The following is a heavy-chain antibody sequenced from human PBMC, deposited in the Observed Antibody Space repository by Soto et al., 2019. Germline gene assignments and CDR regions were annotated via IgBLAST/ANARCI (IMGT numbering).Heavy chain of an antibody. CDR1: GFIFSSFA. J-gene: IGHJ4*02. CDR2: ISGGGDRI. Sequence: GGSLRLSCAASGFIFSSFAMSWVRQAPGKGLEWVSTISGGGDRIYYADSVKGRFTISRDNSESTLYLQMNSLRAEDTAIYYCAKDWPNSSGWYAPIFDYWGQGTLVTVSS. CDR3: AKDWPNSSGWYAPIFDY. V-gene: IGHV3-23*01. D-gene: IGHD6-19*01.